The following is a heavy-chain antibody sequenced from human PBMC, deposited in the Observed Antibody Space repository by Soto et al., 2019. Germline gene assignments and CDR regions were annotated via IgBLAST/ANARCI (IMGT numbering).Heavy chain of an antibody. D-gene: IGHD2-15*01. J-gene: IGHJ4*02. CDR3: ARGGNWQFDY. V-gene: IGHV4-4*02. CDR2: IHHSGRT. Sequence: QVQLQESGPGLVKPSGTLSLTCAVSGDSISSDKWWSWVRQPPGKGLEWIGEIHHSGRTNYNPSLXRRVTLLVEKSKNQVSLELSSMPAADTAVYYCARGGNWQFDYWGQGTLVTVSS. CDR1: GDSISSDKW.